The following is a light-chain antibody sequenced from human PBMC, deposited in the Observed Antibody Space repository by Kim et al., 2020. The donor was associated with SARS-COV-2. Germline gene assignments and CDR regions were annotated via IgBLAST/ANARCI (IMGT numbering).Light chain of an antibody. CDR1: QTINNR. CDR3: QQSNNWPPLT. J-gene: IGKJ1*01. V-gene: IGKV3-15*01. CDR2: DAT. Sequence: SPGERATLSFRSSQTINNRLVCYQQKPGQAPRLLIYDATTRATGIPARFIGSGSETDFTLTINGLQSEDFAVYYCQQSNNWPPLTFGQGTKVDIK.